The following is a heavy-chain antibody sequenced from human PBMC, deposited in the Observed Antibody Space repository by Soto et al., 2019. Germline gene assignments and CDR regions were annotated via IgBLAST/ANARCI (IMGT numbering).Heavy chain of an antibody. CDR3: ARHLGGDYVINLLAP. V-gene: IGHV4-59*08. CDR1: GGSISSYY. D-gene: IGHD4-17*01. J-gene: IGHJ5*02. CDR2: IYYSGST. Sequence: SETLSLTCTVSGGSISSYYWSWIRQPPGKGLEWIGYIYYSGSTNYNPSLKSRVTISVDTSKNQFSLKLSSVTAADTAVYYCARHLGGDYVINLLAPWGQGTLVIGSS.